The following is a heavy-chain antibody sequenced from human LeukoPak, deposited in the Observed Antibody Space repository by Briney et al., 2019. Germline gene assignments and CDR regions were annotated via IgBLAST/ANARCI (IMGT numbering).Heavy chain of an antibody. CDR1: GFTFSSYS. J-gene: IGHJ6*04. CDR3: ARDQVAPTPLGYYYYGMDV. D-gene: IGHD2-15*01. V-gene: IGHV3-21*01. Sequence: PGGSLRLSCAASGFTFSSYSMNWARQAPGKGLEWVSSISSSSSYIYYADSVKGRFTISRDNAKNSLYLQMNSLRAEDTAVYYCARDQVAPTPLGYYYYGMDVWGKGTTVTVSS. CDR2: ISSSSSYI.